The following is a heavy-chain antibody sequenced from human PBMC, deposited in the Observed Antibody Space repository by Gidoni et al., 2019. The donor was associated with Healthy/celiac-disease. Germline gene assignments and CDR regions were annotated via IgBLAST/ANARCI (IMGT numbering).Heavy chain of an antibody. J-gene: IGHJ6*02. V-gene: IGHV3-21*01. CDR2: ISSSSSYI. CDR3: ARAMVVVAATYYYGMDV. Sequence: EVQLVESGGGLVKPGGSLSLSCAASGFTFSSHSMNWVRQAPGKGLEWVSSISSSSSYIYYADSVKGRFTISRDNAKNSLYLQMNSLRAEDTAVYYCARAMVVVAATYYYGMDVWGQGTTVTVSS. D-gene: IGHD2-15*01. CDR1: GFTFSSHS.